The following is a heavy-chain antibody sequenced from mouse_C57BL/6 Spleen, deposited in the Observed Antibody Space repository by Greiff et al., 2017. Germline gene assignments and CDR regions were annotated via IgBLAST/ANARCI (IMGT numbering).Heavy chain of an antibody. Sequence: EVQLQESGPELVKPGASVKISCKASGYSFTDYNMNWVKQSHGKSLEWIGVINPNYGTTSYNQKFKGKATLTVDQSSSTAYMQLNSLTSEDSAVXYCASEDLLLRYVDCWGQGTTLTVSS. CDR3: ASEDLLLRYVDC. CDR2: INPNYGTT. J-gene: IGHJ2*01. V-gene: IGHV1-39*01. CDR1: GYSFTDYN. D-gene: IGHD1-1*01.